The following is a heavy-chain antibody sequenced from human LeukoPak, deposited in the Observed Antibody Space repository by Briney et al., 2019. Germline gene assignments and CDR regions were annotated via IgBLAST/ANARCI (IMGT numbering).Heavy chain of an antibody. CDR1: GYTFTGYY. CDR3: ARELYDFWSGPHNWFDP. J-gene: IGHJ5*02. V-gene: IGHV1-2*06. CDR2: INPNSGGT. D-gene: IGHD3-3*01. Sequence: ASVKVSCKASGYTFTGYYMHWVRQAPGQGLEWMGRINPNSGGTNYAQKFQGRVTMTRDTSISTAYMELSRLRSDDTAVYYCARELYDFWSGPHNWFDPWGQGTLVTVSS.